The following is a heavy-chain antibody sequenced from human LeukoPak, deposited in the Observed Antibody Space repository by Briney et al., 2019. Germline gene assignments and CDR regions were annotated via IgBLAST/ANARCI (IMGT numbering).Heavy chain of an antibody. D-gene: IGHD3-3*01. J-gene: IGHJ4*02. CDR2: ISGSGGST. CDR1: GFTFSSYA. Sequence: PGGSLRLSCAASGFTFSSYAMSWVRQAPGKGLEWASAISGSGGSTYYADSVKGRFTISRDNSKNTLYLQMNSLRAEDTAVYYCAKDLAETYDFWSGLPDYWGQGTLVTVSS. V-gene: IGHV3-23*01. CDR3: AKDLAETYDFWSGLPDY.